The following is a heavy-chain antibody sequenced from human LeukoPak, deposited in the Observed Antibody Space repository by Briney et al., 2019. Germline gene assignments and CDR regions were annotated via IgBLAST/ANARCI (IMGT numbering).Heavy chain of an antibody. Sequence: SETLSLTCAVYGGSFSGYYWSWIRRPPGKGREWIGEINHSGSTNYNPSLKSRVTISVDTSKNQFSLKLSSVTAADTAVYYCARKQYGDYAPFDPWGQGTLVTVSS. CDR3: ARKQYGDYAPFDP. J-gene: IGHJ5*02. D-gene: IGHD4-17*01. CDR1: GGSFSGYY. V-gene: IGHV4-34*01. CDR2: INHSGST.